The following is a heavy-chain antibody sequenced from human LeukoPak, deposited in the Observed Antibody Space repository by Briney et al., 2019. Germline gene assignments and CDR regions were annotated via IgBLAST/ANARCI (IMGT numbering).Heavy chain of an antibody. CDR1: GFTFSSYA. CDR3: AREETYYYDSSGYYLAY. CDR2: ISYDGSNK. V-gene: IGHV3-30-3*01. Sequence: GESLRLSCAASGFTFSSYAMHWVRQAPGKGLEWGAVISYDGSNKYYADSVKGRFTISRDNSKNTLYLQMNSLRAEDTAVYYCAREETYYYDSSGYYLAYWGQGTLVTVSS. D-gene: IGHD3-22*01. J-gene: IGHJ4*02.